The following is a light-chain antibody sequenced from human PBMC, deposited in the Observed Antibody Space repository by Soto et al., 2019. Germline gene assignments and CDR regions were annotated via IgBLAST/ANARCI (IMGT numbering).Light chain of an antibody. Sequence: EIVLTQSPGTLSLSPGERATLSCRASQSVSSSYLAWYQQKPGQAPRLLIYGASSRATGIPDRFSGSGSGPDFTLTISRLEPEAFAVYFCQQYGNSPPNTFGQGTKVEIK. CDR2: GAS. V-gene: IGKV3-20*01. CDR1: QSVSSSY. CDR3: QQYGNSPPNT. J-gene: IGKJ2*01.